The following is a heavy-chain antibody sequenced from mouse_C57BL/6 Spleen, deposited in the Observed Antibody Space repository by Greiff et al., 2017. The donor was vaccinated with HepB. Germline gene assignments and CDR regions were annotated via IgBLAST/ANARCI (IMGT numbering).Heavy chain of an antibody. CDR3: ANYDGSSYGPAWFAY. J-gene: IGHJ3*01. CDR2: INPSSGYT. D-gene: IGHD1-1*01. V-gene: IGHV1-7*01. Sequence: VQLQQSGAELAKPGASVKLSCKASGYTFTSYWMHWVKQRPGQGLEWIGYINPSSGYTKYNQKFKDKATLTADKSSRTAYMQLSSLTYEDSAVYYCANYDGSSYGPAWFAYWGQGTLVTVSA. CDR1: GYTFTSYW.